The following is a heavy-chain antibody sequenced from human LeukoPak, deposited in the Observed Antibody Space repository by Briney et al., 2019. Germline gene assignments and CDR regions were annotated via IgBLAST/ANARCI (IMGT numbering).Heavy chain of an antibody. CDR2: ISGSGGST. J-gene: IGHJ4*02. D-gene: IGHD3-22*01. CDR1: GFTFSSYA. Sequence: PGGSLRLSCAASGFTFSSYAMSWVRQAPGKGLEWVSAISGSGGSTYYADSVKGRFTISRDNSKNTLYLQMNSLRAEDTAVYYCAKDFYPNYYDSSGYHMRGVDYWGQGTLVTVSS. V-gene: IGHV3-23*01. CDR3: AKDFYPNYYDSSGYHMRGVDY.